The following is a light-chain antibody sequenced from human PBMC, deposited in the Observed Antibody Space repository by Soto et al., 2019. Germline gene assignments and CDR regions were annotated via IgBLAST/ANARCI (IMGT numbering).Light chain of an antibody. Sequence: EIVWTQSPGTLSLSPGERATLSCRASQSVDSSYLAWYHQRPGQAPRLLIYGASSRATGIPDRFSASGSGTDFTLTISRLEPEDFAVYFCQQYSASPLTFGQGTKVDI. CDR1: QSVDSSY. CDR3: QQYSASPLT. CDR2: GAS. J-gene: IGKJ1*01. V-gene: IGKV3-20*01.